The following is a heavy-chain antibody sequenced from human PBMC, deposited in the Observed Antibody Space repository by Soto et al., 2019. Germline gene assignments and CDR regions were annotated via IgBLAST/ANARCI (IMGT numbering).Heavy chain of an antibody. J-gene: IGHJ4*02. D-gene: IGHD3-22*01. CDR2: FDPEDGET. CDR3: ATVNRKYYYDSSGYYY. CDR1: GYTLTELS. V-gene: IGHV1-24*01. Sequence: ASVKVSCKVSGYTLTELSMHWVRQAPGKGLEWMGGFDPEDGETIYAQKFQGRVTMTEDTSTDTAYMELSSLRSEGTAVYYCATVNRKYYYDSSGYYYWGQGTLVTVSS.